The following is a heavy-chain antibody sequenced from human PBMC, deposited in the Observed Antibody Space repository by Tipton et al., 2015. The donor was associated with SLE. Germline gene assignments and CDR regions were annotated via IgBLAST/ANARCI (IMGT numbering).Heavy chain of an antibody. J-gene: IGHJ4*02. CDR3: ARVWRQLANYFDY. D-gene: IGHD6-6*01. Sequence: TLSLTCAVSGGSISSSNWWSWVRQPPGKGLGWIGEIYHSGSTNYNPSLKSRVTISVDKSKNQFSLKLSSVTAADTAVYYCARVWRQLANYFDYWGQGTLVTVSS. V-gene: IGHV4-4*02. CDR2: IYHSGST. CDR1: GGSISSSNW.